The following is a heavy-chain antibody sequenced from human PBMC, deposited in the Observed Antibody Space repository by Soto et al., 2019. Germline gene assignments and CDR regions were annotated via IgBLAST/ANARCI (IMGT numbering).Heavy chain of an antibody. CDR1: GFTFSSYA. V-gene: IGHV3-30-3*01. D-gene: IGHD6-19*01. Sequence: GGSLRLSCAASGFTFSSYAMHWVRQAPGKGLEWVAVISYDGSNKYYADSVKGRFTISRDNSKNTRYLQMNSLRAEDTAVYYCARGSEGIAVAGMDVWGQGTTVTVSS. J-gene: IGHJ6*02. CDR2: ISYDGSNK. CDR3: ARGSEGIAVAGMDV.